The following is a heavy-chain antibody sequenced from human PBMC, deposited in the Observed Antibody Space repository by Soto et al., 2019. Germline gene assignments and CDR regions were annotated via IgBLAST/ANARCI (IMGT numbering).Heavy chain of an antibody. D-gene: IGHD4-17*01. J-gene: IGHJ4*02. V-gene: IGHV4-39*01. CDR2: IYYSGST. CDR3: ARHDYGGFGL. CDR1: GGSISRSSYY. Sequence: QLQLQESGPGLVKPSETLSLTCTVSGGSISRSSYYWGWIRQPPGKGLEWIGSIYYSGSTYYNPSLXSXAXIXXDTSKNQFALKLSSVTAADTAVYYCARHDYGGFGLWGQGTLVTVSS.